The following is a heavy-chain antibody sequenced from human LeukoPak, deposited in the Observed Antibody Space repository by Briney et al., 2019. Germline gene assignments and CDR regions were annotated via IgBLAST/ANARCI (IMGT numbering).Heavy chain of an antibody. D-gene: IGHD2-15*01. CDR3: ARLGRYCCGGNCHPDAFDI. V-gene: IGHV5-51*01. CDR2: IYPGDSDT. CDR1: GYSFTSYW. Sequence: HGESLKISCKGSGYSFTSYWIGWVRQMPGKGLEWMGIIYPGDSDTRYSPSFQGQVTISADKSISTAYLQWSSLKASDTAMYYCARLGRYCCGGNCHPDAFDIWGQGTMVTVSS. J-gene: IGHJ3*02.